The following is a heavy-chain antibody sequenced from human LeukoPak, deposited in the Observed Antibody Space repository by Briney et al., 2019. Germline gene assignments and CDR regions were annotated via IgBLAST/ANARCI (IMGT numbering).Heavy chain of an antibody. D-gene: IGHD6-19*01. CDR1: GFTFSSYA. Sequence: GGSLRLSCAASGFTFSSYAMSWVRQAPGKGLEWVSAISGSGGSTYYADSVEGRFTISRDNSKNTLYLQMNSLRAEDTAVYYCATTWGSSGSFDYWGQGTLVTVSS. J-gene: IGHJ4*02. CDR3: ATTWGSSGSFDY. CDR2: ISGSGGST. V-gene: IGHV3-23*01.